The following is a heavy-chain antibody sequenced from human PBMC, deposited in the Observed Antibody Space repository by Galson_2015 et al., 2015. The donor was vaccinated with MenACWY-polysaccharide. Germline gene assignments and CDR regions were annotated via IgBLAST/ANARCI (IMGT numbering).Heavy chain of an antibody. CDR3: ARRNGDYYYYGMDV. CDR2: IYYSGST. CDR1: GGSVSSGGYY. V-gene: IGHV4-31*03. J-gene: IGHJ6*02. D-gene: IGHD1-1*01. Sequence: TLSLTCTVSGGSVSSGGYYWSWIRQHPGKGLEWIGYIYYSGSTYYNPSLKSRVTISVDTSKNQFSLKLSSVTAADTAVYYCARRNGDYYYYGMDVWGQGTTVTVSS.